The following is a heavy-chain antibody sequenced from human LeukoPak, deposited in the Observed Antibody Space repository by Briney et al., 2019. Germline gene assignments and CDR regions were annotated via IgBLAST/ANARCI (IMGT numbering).Heavy chain of an antibody. CDR1: GGSFTNYY. CDR3: ARDLITGDIDYFDY. J-gene: IGHJ4*02. CDR2: INTKGST. V-gene: IGHV4-4*07. Sequence: SETLSLTCTVSGGSFTNYYWSWIRQPAGEGLEWIGHINTKGSTSSNPSLKSPVIMSVDTSKNQFSLKLSSVTAADTAVYYCARDLITGDIDYFDYWGQGTLVTVSS. D-gene: IGHD7-27*01.